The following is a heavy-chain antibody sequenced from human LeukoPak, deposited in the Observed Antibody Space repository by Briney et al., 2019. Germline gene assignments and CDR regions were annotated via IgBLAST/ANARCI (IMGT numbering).Heavy chain of an antibody. D-gene: IGHD3-22*01. CDR2: ISDNA. CDR3: VTAIRLFNSGNYYSCLDY. Sequence: GGSLRLSCAASGFTPRGFAMSWVRQTPGKGLEWVSTISDNAYYADSVRGRFTISRDDSKNTLLLQMNSLRAEDTALYYCVTAIRLFNSGNYYSCLDYWGQGTLVTVSS. J-gene: IGHJ4*01. CDR1: GFTPRGFA. V-gene: IGHV3-23*01.